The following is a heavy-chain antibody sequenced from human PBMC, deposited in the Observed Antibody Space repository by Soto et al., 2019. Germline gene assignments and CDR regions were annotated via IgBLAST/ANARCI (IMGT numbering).Heavy chain of an antibody. CDR1: AFTFSNTW. D-gene: IGHD4-17*01. CDR3: STDSVTPVTIGVVSFDY. J-gene: IGHJ4*02. CDR2: IKSKTDGGTT. V-gene: IGHV3-15*07. Sequence: PGRSLRLSCAASAFTFSNTWMNWVRHAPGKGLEWVGRIKSKTDGGTTDYAAPVKGRFTISRDDSKNTLYLPMNSLKTEDTAVYYCSTDSVTPVTIGVVSFDYWGKGTLVTVSS.